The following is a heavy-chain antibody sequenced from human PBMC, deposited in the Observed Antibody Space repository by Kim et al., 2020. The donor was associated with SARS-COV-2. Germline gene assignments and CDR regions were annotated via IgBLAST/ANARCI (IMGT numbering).Heavy chain of an antibody. V-gene: IGHV3-23*01. CDR3: AKDRRGPAAGTWYFDL. CDR1: EFTFSSYS. Sequence: GGSLRLSCAASEFTFSSYSMGWVRQAPGEGLEWVSAISGSGGNTKYADSVKGRFTISRDNSKSTLYLQMNSLRAEDTAVYYCAKDRRGPAAGTWYFDLWGRGNLVTVSS. J-gene: IGHJ2*01. CDR2: ISGSGGNT. D-gene: IGHD6-13*01.